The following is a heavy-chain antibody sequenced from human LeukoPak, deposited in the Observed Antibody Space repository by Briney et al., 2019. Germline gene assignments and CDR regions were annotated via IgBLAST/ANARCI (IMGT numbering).Heavy chain of an antibody. CDR2: VNAGNGNT. J-gene: IGHJ4*02. CDR3: ARKTVATVLDY. CDR1: VYTFTSYA. V-gene: IGHV1-3*01. D-gene: IGHD5-12*01. Sequence: ASVKVSCKASVYTFTSYAMHWVRQAPGQRLEWMGWVNAGNGNTKYSQKFQSRVTITRDTSASTAYMELSSLRSEDTAVYYCARKTVATVLDYWGQGPLVTVSA.